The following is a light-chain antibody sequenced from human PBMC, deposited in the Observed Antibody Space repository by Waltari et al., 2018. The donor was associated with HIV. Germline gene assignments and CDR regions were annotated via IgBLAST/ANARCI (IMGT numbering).Light chain of an antibody. Sequence: EIVLTQSPGTLSLSPGERVNLSCRASQSVSSSYLAWYQQKPGQASSLLIYGASSRATGTPDRFGGSQSGTYFTLTISRLEPEDFAVYYSQQYGTSCTFGQGTRLEIK. CDR3: QQYGTSCT. CDR1: QSVSSSY. CDR2: GAS. J-gene: IGKJ5*01. V-gene: IGKV3-20*01.